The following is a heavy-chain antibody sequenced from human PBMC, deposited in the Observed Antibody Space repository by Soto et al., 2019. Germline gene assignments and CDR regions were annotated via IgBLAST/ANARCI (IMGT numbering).Heavy chain of an antibody. CDR2: ISGRGGST. V-gene: IGHV3-23*01. J-gene: IGHJ5*02. Sequence: GGSLRLSCAASGFAFSTYAMSWVRQAPGKGLEWVSVISGRGGSTYYADSVKGRYTISRDNSKNTLYLQMNSLRPEDTAVYYCVKVSTFYDILTGYYSTNFFDPWGQGTLVTVSS. CDR3: VKVSTFYDILTGYYSTNFFDP. D-gene: IGHD3-9*01. CDR1: GFAFSTYA.